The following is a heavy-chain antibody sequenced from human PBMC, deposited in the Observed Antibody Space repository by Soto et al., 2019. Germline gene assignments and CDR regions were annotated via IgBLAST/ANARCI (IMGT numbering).Heavy chain of an antibody. CDR1: GFTFSRYA. V-gene: IGHV3-23*01. J-gene: IGHJ5*01. D-gene: IGHD4-4*01. CDR3: AKGPLSNPAWFDS. CDR2: ISGSGTST. Sequence: EVQLLESGGGLVQPGGSLRLSCAASGFTFSRYAMSWVRQAPGKGLEWVSAISGSGTSTYYADSVKGRLTISRDNSKNTLYLQMNSLRAEDTAVYSCAKGPLSNPAWFDSWGQGTLVTVSS.